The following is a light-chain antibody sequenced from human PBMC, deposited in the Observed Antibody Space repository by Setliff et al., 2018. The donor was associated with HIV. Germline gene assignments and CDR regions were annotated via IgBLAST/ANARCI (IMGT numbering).Light chain of an antibody. CDR3: GSCTTTSPCA. CDR1: GGFNF. CDR2: EVS. Sequence: GGFNFVSWYRQYPGKAPQLIIYEVSSRPSGISSRFSGSKSGNTASLTISGLQAEDEADYYCGSCTTTSPCAFGTGTKVTVL. J-gene: IGLJ1*01. V-gene: IGLV2-14*01.